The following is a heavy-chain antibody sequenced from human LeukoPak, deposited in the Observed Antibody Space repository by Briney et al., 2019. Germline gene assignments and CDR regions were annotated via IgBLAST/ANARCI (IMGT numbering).Heavy chain of an antibody. D-gene: IGHD1-14*01. V-gene: IGHV4-39*01. CDR3: ARRGSGASLEYYFDL. CDR2: ISYSGST. Sequence: SETLSLTCTVSGGSISSSRYYWAWIRQPPGKGLDWIGSISYSGSTYYNSSLKSRLTISVDTSKNQFSLRLSSVTAADTAVYYCARRGSGASLEYYFDLWRRGTLVTVSS. J-gene: IGHJ2*01. CDR1: GGSISSSRYY.